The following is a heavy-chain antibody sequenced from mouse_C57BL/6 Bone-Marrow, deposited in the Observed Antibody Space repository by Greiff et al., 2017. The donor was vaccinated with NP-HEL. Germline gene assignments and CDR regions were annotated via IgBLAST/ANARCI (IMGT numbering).Heavy chain of an antibody. Sequence: QVQLQQSGAELARPGASVKMSCKASGYTFTSYTMHWVKQRPGQGLEWIGYINPSSGYTKYNQKFKDKATLTADKSSSTAYMQLSSLTSEDSAVYYCAKNPPYYYGSSRAYSFAYWGQGTLVTVSA. CDR1: GYTFTSYT. D-gene: IGHD1-1*01. CDR3: AKNPPYYYGSSRAYSFAY. J-gene: IGHJ3*01. V-gene: IGHV1-4*01. CDR2: INPSSGYT.